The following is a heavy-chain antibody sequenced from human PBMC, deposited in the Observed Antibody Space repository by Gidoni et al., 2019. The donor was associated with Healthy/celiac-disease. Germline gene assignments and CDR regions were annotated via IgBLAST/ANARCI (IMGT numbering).Heavy chain of an antibody. CDR3: ARGGGYCSGGSCLIDAFDI. J-gene: IGHJ3*02. D-gene: IGHD2-15*01. CDR1: GGTFSSYA. CDR2: IIPIFGTA. V-gene: IGHV1-69*06. Sequence: QVQLVQSGAEVKKPGSSVKVSCKASGGTFSSYAISWVRQAPGQGLEWMGGIIPIFGTANYAQKFQGRVTITADKSTSTADMELSSLRSEDTAVYYCARGGGYCSGGSCLIDAFDIWGQGTMVTVSS.